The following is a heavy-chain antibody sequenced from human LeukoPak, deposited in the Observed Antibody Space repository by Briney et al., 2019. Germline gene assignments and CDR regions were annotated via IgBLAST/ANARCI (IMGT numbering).Heavy chain of an antibody. V-gene: IGHV4-30-4*01. Sequence: SQTLSLTCTVSGGSISSGDYYWSWIRQPPGKGLEWIGYIYYSGSTYYNPSLKSRVTISVDTSKNQFSLKLSSVTAADTAVYYCAREEGSGSYYYYGMDVWGKGTTVTVSS. D-gene: IGHD3-10*01. J-gene: IGHJ6*04. CDR3: AREEGSGSYYYYGMDV. CDR2: IYYSGST. CDR1: GGSISSGDYY.